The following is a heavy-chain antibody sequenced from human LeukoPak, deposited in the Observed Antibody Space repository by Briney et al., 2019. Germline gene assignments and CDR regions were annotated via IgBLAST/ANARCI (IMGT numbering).Heavy chain of an antibody. CDR3: AKARSRIAAAGTFLFFDY. CDR2: ISGSGGST. Sequence: GGSLRLSCAASGFTFSSYAMSWVRQAPGKGLEWVSAISGSGGSTYYADSVKGRFTISRDNSKNTLYLQMNSPRAEDTAVYYCAKARSRIAAAGTFLFFDYWGQGTLVTVSS. CDR1: GFTFSSYA. D-gene: IGHD6-13*01. V-gene: IGHV3-23*01. J-gene: IGHJ4*02.